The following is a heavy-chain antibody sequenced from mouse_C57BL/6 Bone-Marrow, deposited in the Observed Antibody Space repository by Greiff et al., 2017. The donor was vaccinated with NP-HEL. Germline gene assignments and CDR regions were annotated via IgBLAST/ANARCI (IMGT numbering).Heavy chain of an antibody. V-gene: IGHV7-3*01. J-gene: IGHJ4*01. CDR3: ARSIYYDYADDPFYAMDY. CDR1: GFTFTDYY. CDR2: IRNKASGYTT. D-gene: IGHD2-4*01. Sequence: EVQLVESGGGLVQPGGSLCLSCAASGFTFTDYYMNWVRQPPGKALEWLGFIRNKASGYTTEYSASVKGRFTISRDNSQSILYLQMNALRAEDSATYYCARSIYYDYADDPFYAMDYWGQGTSVTVSS.